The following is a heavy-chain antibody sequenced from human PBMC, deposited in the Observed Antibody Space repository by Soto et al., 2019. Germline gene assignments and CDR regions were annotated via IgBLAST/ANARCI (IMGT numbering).Heavy chain of an antibody. CDR1: GYTFSNYG. V-gene: IGHV1-18*01. CDR2: ISAYKGNT. Sequence: GASVKVSCKASGYTFSNYGISWVRQAPGQGLEWMGWISAYKGNTNYAQKLQGRVTMTTDTSTSTAYMELRSLRSDDTAVYYCASRSGQLPYYFDYWGQGTLVTVSS. J-gene: IGHJ4*02. D-gene: IGHD6-6*01. CDR3: ASRSGQLPYYFDY.